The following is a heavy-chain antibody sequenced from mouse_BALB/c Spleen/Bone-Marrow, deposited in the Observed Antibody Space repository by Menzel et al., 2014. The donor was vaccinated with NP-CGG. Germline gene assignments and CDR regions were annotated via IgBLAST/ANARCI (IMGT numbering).Heavy chain of an antibody. CDR2: INPGSGGT. Sequence: QVQLQQSGAELVRPGTSVKVSCKASGYAFTNYLIEWVKQTPGQGLEWIGAINPGSGGTNYNEKFKGKVTLTADNTSNTAYIHLSSLASEDSAVNFYGRGGHGSYWGQGTPLTVSS. CDR1: GYAFTNYL. D-gene: IGHD2-2*01. CDR3: GRGGHGSY. V-gene: IGHV1-54*01. J-gene: IGHJ2*01.